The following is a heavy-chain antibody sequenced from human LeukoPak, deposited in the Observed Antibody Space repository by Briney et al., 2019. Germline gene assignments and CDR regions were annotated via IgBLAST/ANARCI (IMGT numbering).Heavy chain of an antibody. CDR1: GGSISSSNW. CDR2: IYHSGST. J-gene: IGHJ2*01. Sequence: PSGTLSLTCAVSGGSISSSNWWSWVRQPPGKGLEWIGEIYHSGSTNYNPSLKSRVTISVDKSKNQFSLKLSSVTAADTAVYYCARDPSSGRPDWYFDLWGRGTLVTVSS. D-gene: IGHD6-19*01. V-gene: IGHV4-4*02. CDR3: ARDPSSGRPDWYFDL.